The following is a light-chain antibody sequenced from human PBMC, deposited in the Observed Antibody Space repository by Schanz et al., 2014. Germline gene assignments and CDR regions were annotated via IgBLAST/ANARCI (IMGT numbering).Light chain of an antibody. V-gene: IGLV2-11*01. CDR1: SSDVGGYNY. J-gene: IGLJ1*01. Sequence: QSALTQPRSVSGSPGQSVTISCTGTSSDVGGYNYVSWYQQHPGKAPKLMIYEVNKRPSGVPDRFSGSKSGNTASLTVSGLQAEDEADYYCSSYTRSGTRVFGTGTKLTVL. CDR3: SSYTRSGTRV. CDR2: EVN.